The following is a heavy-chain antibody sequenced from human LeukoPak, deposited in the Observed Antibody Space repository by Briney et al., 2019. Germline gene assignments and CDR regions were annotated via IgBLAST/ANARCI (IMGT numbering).Heavy chain of an antibody. CDR2: INHRGST. CDR3: ARDPTTVMTVPWYFDT. V-gene: IGHV4-34*01. Sequence: SETLSLTCAVYDGSFTGYFWNWIRQSPGKGLEWIGEINHRGSTNYNPSLKSRLTISVDTSKNQFSLRLTSVTAADTGVYFCARDPTTVMTVPWYFDTWGQGTLVTVSS. J-gene: IGHJ4*02. D-gene: IGHD4-11*01. CDR1: DGSFTGYF.